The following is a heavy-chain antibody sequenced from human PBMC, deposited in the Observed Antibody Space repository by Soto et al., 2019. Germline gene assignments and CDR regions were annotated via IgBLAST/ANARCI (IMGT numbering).Heavy chain of an antibody. CDR1: GYTFTGYY. CDR3: AIARIAGTPRYYFDY. D-gene: IGHD1-20*01. CDR2: INPNSGGT. Sequence: QVQLVQSGAEVKKPGASVKVSCKASGYTFTGYYMHWVRQAPGQGLEWMGWINPNSGGTNYAQKFQGWVTMTRDTSISTAYKELSRLESDDTAGYYCAIARIAGTPRYYFDYWGQGTLVTVSS. V-gene: IGHV1-2*04. J-gene: IGHJ4*02.